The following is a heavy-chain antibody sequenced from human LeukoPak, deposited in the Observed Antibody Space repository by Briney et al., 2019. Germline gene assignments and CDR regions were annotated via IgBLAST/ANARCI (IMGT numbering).Heavy chain of an antibody. CDR2: ISGSGAVA. CDR1: GFIFSSFV. Sequence: PGGSLRLSCNASGFIFSSFVMSWVRQAPGKGLEGVSSISGSGAVAYYADSVKGRFTISRDNSMNTLNLQMNSLSVDDTAVYYCAKDFIGYSTSLYWGQGTLVSVSS. V-gene: IGHV3-23*01. D-gene: IGHD6-6*01. CDR3: AKDFIGYSTSLY. J-gene: IGHJ4*02.